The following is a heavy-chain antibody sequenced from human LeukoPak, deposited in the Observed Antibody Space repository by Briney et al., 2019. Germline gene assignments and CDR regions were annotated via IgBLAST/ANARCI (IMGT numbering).Heavy chain of an antibody. Sequence: GGSLRLSCAASGFTFSNYNMNWVRQAPGKGLEWDSSISSSSTYIYYADSVKGRFTISRDNSKNTLYLQMSSLRAEDTAVYYCAREGAKPPGSSGYYYALDCWGHGTLVTVSS. J-gene: IGHJ4*01. D-gene: IGHD3-22*01. CDR3: AREGAKPPGSSGYYYALDC. V-gene: IGHV3-21*04. CDR1: GFTFSNYN. CDR2: ISSSSTYI.